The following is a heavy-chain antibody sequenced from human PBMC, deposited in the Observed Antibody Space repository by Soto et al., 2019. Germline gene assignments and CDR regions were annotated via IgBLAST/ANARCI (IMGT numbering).Heavy chain of an antibody. J-gene: IGHJ4*02. D-gene: IGHD2-21*01. V-gene: IGHV3-21*02. CDR3: ARDPPLSVLVVVATDDF. Sequence: EVQLVESGGDLVKPGGSLRLSCAASGFPFSSSSMNWVRQAPGKGLDWVSSISSSSSFRNYADSVKGRFSISRDNDKNLVYLQMDSLRAEDTAVYYCARDPPLSVLVVVATDDFWGQGTLVTVSS. CDR1: GFPFSSSS. CDR2: ISSSSSFR.